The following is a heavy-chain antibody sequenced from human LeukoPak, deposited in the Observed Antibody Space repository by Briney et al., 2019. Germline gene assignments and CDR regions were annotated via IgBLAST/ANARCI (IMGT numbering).Heavy chain of an antibody. D-gene: IGHD3-3*01. CDR3: ARQHDFRSGYLRGYFDY. Sequence: SETLSLTCTVAGGSISSSSYYWGCIRQPPGKGLEWIGSIYYSGSTYYNPSLKSRVTISVDTSKNQFSLKLSSVTAADTAVYYCARQHDFRSGYLRGYFDYWGQGTLVTVSS. CDR1: GGSISSSSYY. J-gene: IGHJ4*02. CDR2: IYYSGST. V-gene: IGHV4-39*01.